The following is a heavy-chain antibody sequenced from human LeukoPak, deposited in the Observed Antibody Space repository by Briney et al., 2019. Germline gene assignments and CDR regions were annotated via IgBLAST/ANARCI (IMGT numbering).Heavy chain of an antibody. V-gene: IGHV4-59*08. CDR1: GGSISSYY. J-gene: IGHJ4*02. CDR2: IYYSGST. CDR3: ARLPPRWPYPDY. Sequence: PSETLSLTCTVSGGSISSYYWSWIRQPPGKGLEWIGYIYYSGSTNYNPSLKSRVTISVDTPKNQFSLKLSSVTAADTAVYYCARLPPRWPYPDYWGQGTLVTVSS. D-gene: IGHD5-24*01.